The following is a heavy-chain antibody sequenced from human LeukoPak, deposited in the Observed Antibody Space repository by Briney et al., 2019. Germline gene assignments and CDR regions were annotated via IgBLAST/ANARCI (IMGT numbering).Heavy chain of an antibody. CDR2: IYYSGST. Sequence: SETLSLTCTVSGGSISSYYWSWIRQPPGKGLEWIGYIYYSGSTNYNPSLKSRVTISVDTSKNQFSLKLSSVTAADTAVYYCARGIVGGNDAFDMWGQGTMVTVSS. D-gene: IGHD1-26*01. J-gene: IGHJ3*02. CDR1: GGSISSYY. V-gene: IGHV4-59*01. CDR3: ARGIVGGNDAFDM.